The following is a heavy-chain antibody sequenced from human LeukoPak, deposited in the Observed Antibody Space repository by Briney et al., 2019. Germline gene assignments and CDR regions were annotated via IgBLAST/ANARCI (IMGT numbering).Heavy chain of an antibody. CDR3: AKSHYGDYELSGFAIDI. J-gene: IGHJ3*02. D-gene: IGHD4-17*01. Sequence: VGSLRLSCAASGFTFSSYAMTWVRQAPGKGLEWVSGISGSGGSTYYADSVKGRFTISRDNSKNTLYLQMNSLRAEDTAVYYCAKSHYGDYELSGFAIDIWGQGTMVTVSS. V-gene: IGHV3-23*01. CDR2: ISGSGGST. CDR1: GFTFSSYA.